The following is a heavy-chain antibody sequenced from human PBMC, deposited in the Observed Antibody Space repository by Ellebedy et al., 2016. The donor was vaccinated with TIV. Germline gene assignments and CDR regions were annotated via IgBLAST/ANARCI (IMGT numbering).Heavy chain of an antibody. CDR3: ARRGSYGDYAVQVNSWFDT. CDR1: GFSFRSYW. Sequence: GGSLRLSCAASGFSFRSYWMSWVRQAPGKGLEWVANIYQDGSDQYYADSVKGQFTISRDNANKSLFLQMNSLRVDDTAVYYCARRGSYGDYAVQVNSWFDTWGQGTLVSVSS. V-gene: IGHV3-7*01. CDR2: IYQDGSDQ. D-gene: IGHD4-17*01. J-gene: IGHJ5*02.